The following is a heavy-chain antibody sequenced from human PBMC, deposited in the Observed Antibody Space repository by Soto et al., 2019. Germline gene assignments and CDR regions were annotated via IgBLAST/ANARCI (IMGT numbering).Heavy chain of an antibody. CDR3: AKALGTKRGWYYGMDV. J-gene: IGHJ6*02. V-gene: IGHV3-9*01. Sequence: GGSLRLSCAASGFTFDDYAMHWVRQAPGKGLEWVSGISWNSGSIGYADSVKGRFTISRDNARNSLYLQMNSLRAEDTALYYCAKALGTKRGWYYGMDVWGQGTTVTVS. D-gene: IGHD6-19*01. CDR2: ISWNSGSI. CDR1: GFTFDDYA.